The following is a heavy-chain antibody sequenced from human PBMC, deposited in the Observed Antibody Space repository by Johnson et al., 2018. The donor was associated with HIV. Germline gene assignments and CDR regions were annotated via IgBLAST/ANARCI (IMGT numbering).Heavy chain of an antibody. V-gene: IGHV3-11*01. J-gene: IGHJ3*02. Sequence: QVQLVESGGGLVKPGGSLRLSCAASGFKFSDYHMSWIRQAPGKGLEWVSYISSSGSTIYYADSVKGRFTISRDNAKNSLYLQMNSLRAEDTAVYYGARASDSYCSADCYGDGFQISDQGTKVIVSS. CDR3: ARASDSYCSADCYGDGFQI. D-gene: IGHD2-21*02. CDR1: GFKFSDYH. CDR2: ISSSGSTI.